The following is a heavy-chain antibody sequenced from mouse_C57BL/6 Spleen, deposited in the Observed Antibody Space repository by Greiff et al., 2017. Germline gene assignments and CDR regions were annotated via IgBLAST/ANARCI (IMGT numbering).Heavy chain of an antibody. D-gene: IGHD4-1*01. CDR3: TSLKAKLGLAMDY. CDR1: GFNIKDYY. Sequence: EVQLQQSGAELVRPGASVKLSCTASGFNIKDYYMHWVKQRPEQGLEWIGRIDPEDGDTEYAPKFQGKATMTADTSSNTAYLQLSSLTSEDTAVYYCTSLKAKLGLAMDYWGKGPSVTVSS. CDR2: IDPEDGDT. V-gene: IGHV14-1*01. J-gene: IGHJ4*01.